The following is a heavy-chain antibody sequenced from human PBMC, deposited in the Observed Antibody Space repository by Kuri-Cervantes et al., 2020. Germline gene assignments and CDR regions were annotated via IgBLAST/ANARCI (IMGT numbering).Heavy chain of an antibody. Sequence: SVKVSCKASGFTFTSSAVQWVRQARGQRLEWIGWIVVGSGNTNYAQKFQERVTITRDMSTSTAYMELSSLRSEDTAVYDCAANGDSSGWSDYWGQGTLVTVSS. V-gene: IGHV1-58*01. D-gene: IGHD6-19*01. CDR2: IVVGSGNT. CDR1: GFTFTSSA. J-gene: IGHJ4*02. CDR3: AANGDSSGWSDY.